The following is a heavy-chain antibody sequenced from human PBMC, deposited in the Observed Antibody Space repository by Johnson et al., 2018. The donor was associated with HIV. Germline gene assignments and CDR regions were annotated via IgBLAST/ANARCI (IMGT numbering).Heavy chain of an antibody. CDR1: GFTFDDYA. CDR3: ARAEIYEGRVGDFAFDI. D-gene: IGHD3-10*01. J-gene: IGHJ3*02. Sequence: EVQLVESGGGVVQPGRSLRLSCAASGFTFDDYAMHWVRQAPGNGLEWVSLIRWDGAITHYADSVQGRFTISRDNSRNSLYLQMKSLRPEDTALYYCARAEIYEGRVGDFAFDIWGRGTMVTVSS. V-gene: IGHV3-43D*03. CDR2: IRWDGAIT.